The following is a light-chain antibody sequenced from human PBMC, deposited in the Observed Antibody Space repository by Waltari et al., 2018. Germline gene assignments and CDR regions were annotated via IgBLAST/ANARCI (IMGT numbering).Light chain of an antibody. J-gene: IGLJ1*01. CDR2: EVT. CDR1: SSAVGGSDF. Sequence: QSALTQPASVSGSAGQSITISCTATSSAVGGSDFVSWYHQHPGKAPKLIIYEVTNRPSGVSNRISGSKSGNTASLTISGLQAEDEADYYCASYTTTTTVIFGSGTKVTVL. CDR3: ASYTTTTTVI. V-gene: IGLV2-14*01.